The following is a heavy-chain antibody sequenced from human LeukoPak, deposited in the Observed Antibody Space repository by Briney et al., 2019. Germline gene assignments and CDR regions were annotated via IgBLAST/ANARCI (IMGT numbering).Heavy chain of an antibody. CDR1: GFSFSIYA. Sequence: GGSLRLSCAASGFSFSIYAMNWVRQAPGKGLEWVSLIIGNGRDIRYADSVKGRFTISRDNSKYILYLQMNSLRAEDTAVYFCAKDLTPDGLYELDSWGQGTLATVSS. CDR3: AKDLTPDGLYELDS. J-gene: IGHJ4*02. CDR2: IIGNGRDI. V-gene: IGHV3-23*01. D-gene: IGHD5/OR15-5a*01.